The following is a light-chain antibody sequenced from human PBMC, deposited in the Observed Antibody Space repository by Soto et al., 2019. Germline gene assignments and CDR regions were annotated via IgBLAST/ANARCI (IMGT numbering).Light chain of an antibody. CDR1: HDIRNS. Sequence: IEVTQSPSSLSASIGDRVTITCQASHDIRNSLNWYQQTPGKPPKLLISDASNLELGVPSRFSGSGSGTDFALTITSLQAEDFATYYCQQLRLHPSPFGGRTMVDIK. CDR3: QQLRLHPSP. V-gene: IGKV1-33*01. CDR2: DAS. J-gene: IGKJ4*01.